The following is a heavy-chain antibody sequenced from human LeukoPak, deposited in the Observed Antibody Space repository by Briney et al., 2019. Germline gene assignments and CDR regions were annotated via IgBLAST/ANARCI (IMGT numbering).Heavy chain of an antibody. CDR2: ISSSGVTI. D-gene: IGHD3-9*01. J-gene: IGHJ4*02. Sequence: PGGSLRLSCAASGFTFSSYEMNWVRQAPGKGLEWVSYISSSGVTIYYADSVKGRFTISRDNAKNSLYLQMNSLRAEDTAVYYCARDLKGYFDWLNPSDYWGQGTLVTVSS. CDR1: GFTFSSYE. V-gene: IGHV3-48*03. CDR3: ARDLKGYFDWLNPSDY.